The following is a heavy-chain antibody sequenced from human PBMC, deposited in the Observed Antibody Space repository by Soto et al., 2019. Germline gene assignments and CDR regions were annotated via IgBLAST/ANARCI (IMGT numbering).Heavy chain of an antibody. V-gene: IGHV3-23*01. Sequence: QTGGSLRLSCAAPGFRFSSYAMSWVRQAPGQGPEWLSVISASGGSAYYEDSVRGRFTISRDNSKNTLYLQMKSLGAEDTAVYYCASSSALWHGMDAWGQGTTVTVSS. D-gene: IGHD6-6*01. J-gene: IGHJ6*02. CDR1: GFRFSSYA. CDR2: ISASGGSA. CDR3: ASSSALWHGMDA.